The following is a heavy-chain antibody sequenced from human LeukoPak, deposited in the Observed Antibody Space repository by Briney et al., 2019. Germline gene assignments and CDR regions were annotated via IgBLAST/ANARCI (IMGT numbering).Heavy chain of an antibody. CDR3: ARHFTYYYDSSGHHRDAFDI. CDR2: MYYSGST. V-gene: IGHV4-59*08. J-gene: IGHJ3*02. D-gene: IGHD3-22*01. CDR1: GGSISGYY. Sequence: SETLSLTCTVSGGSISGYYWSWIRQSPGKGLVWIGYMYYSGSTNYHPSLKSRVTMSVDMSKNQFSLKLSSVTAADTALYYCARHFTYYYDSSGHHRDAFDIWGQGTMVTVSS.